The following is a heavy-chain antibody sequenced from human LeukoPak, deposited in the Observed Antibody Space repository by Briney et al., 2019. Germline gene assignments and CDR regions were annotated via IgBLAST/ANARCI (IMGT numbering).Heavy chain of an antibody. Sequence: SETLSLTCTGSGGSISSYYWSWIRQPAGKGLEWIGRIYTSGSTNYNPSLKSRVTMSVDTSKNQFSLKLSSVTAADTAVYYCARWVPRSGVVTSRLNYGMDVWGQGTTVTVSS. CDR1: GGSISSYY. CDR3: ARWVPRSGVVTSRLNYGMDV. J-gene: IGHJ6*02. CDR2: IYTSGST. D-gene: IGHD2-21*02. V-gene: IGHV4-4*07.